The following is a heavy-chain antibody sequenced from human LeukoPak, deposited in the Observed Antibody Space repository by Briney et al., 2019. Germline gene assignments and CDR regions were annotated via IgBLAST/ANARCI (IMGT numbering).Heavy chain of an antibody. Sequence: SGGSLRLSCEAPGFTFSSYWMHWVRHAPGKGLVWVSRIKADGSETSYADSVKGRFTISRDNAKNTLYLQMNSLRDEDTAMYYCASPYRGTMVRGHGMDVWGQGTTVTVSS. CDR1: GFTFSSYW. J-gene: IGHJ6*02. V-gene: IGHV3-74*01. CDR3: ASPYRGTMVRGHGMDV. D-gene: IGHD3-10*01. CDR2: IKADGSET.